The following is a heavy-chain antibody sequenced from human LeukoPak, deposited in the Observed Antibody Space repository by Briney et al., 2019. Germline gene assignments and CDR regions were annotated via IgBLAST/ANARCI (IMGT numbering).Heavy chain of an antibody. CDR3: AKTTGYSYGSYWYFDL. J-gene: IGHJ2*01. Sequence: PGGSLRLSCEASGFIFSNFWMTWVRQAPGKGLEWVSAISGSGGSTYYADSVKGRFTISRDNSKNTLYLQMNSLRAEDTAVYYCAKTTGYSYGSYWYFDLWGRGTLVTGSS. D-gene: IGHD5-18*01. CDR1: GFIFSNFW. V-gene: IGHV3-23*01. CDR2: ISGSGGST.